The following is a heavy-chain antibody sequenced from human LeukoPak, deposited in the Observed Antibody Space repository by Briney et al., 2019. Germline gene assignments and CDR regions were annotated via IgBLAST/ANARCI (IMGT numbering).Heavy chain of an antibody. CDR3: AREWSGYDPYYFDY. CDR1: GGSISSYY. Sequence: SETLSLTCTVSGGSISSYYWRWIRQPPGKGLEWIGYIYYSGSTNYNPSLKSRVTISVDTSKNQFSLKLSSVTAADTAVYYCAREWSGYDPYYFDYWGQGTLVTVSS. V-gene: IGHV4-59*01. CDR2: IYYSGST. J-gene: IGHJ4*02. D-gene: IGHD5-12*01.